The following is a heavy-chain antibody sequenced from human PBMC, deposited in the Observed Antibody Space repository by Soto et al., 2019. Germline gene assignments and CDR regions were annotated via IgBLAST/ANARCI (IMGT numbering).Heavy chain of an antibody. D-gene: IGHD1-1*01. CDR3: SRGYPPRDQLGNLPGAF. Sequence: QVQLVQSGAEVMQPAASVKVSCKASGYTFTSYYIQWERQAPGQGLEWMGIINPSGGSTNYAQKFQGRVTMTRDTSTSTVYMELSSLRSEDTAIYYCSRGYPPRDQLGNLPGAFWGQGTLVTVSS. V-gene: IGHV1-46*03. CDR2: INPSGGST. CDR1: GYTFTSYY. J-gene: IGHJ4*02.